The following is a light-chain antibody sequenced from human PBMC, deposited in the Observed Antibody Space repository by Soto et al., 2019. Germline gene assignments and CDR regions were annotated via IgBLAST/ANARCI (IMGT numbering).Light chain of an antibody. CDR3: CSYAGRTTVV. V-gene: IGLV2-23*01. J-gene: IGLJ2*01. CDR1: SSNIGIYNL. Sequence: QSALTQPASVSGSPGQSITISCTGTSSNIGIYNLVSWYQQQPGKAPKLVIYEGDKRPSGVSNRFSASKSGNTASLTISGLQAEDEADYYCCSYAGRTTVVFGGGTMLTVL. CDR2: EGD.